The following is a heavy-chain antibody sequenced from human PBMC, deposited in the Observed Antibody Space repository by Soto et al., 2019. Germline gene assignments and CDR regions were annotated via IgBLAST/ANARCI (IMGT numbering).Heavy chain of an antibody. D-gene: IGHD3-9*01. CDR2: IWYDGSNK. J-gene: IGHJ6*02. CDR1: GFTFSSYG. Sequence: GGSLRLSCAASGFTFSSYGMHWVRQAPGKGLEWVAVIWYDGSNKYYADSVKGRFTISRDNSKNTPYLQMNSLRAEDTAVYYCARGTIFIAALPYYYGMDVWGQGTTVTVSS. V-gene: IGHV3-33*01. CDR3: ARGTIFIAALPYYYGMDV.